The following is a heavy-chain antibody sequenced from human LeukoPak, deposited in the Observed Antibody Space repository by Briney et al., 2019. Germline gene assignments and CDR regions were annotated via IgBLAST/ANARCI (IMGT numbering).Heavy chain of an antibody. V-gene: IGHV3-48*01. CDR3: ARSAVQANTPFYFDF. CDR1: GFIFDSYG. Sequence: GGSLRLSCSASGFIFDSYGMNWVRQAPGSGLQWVAYISAGSSNTFYADSVKGRFTISRDDADNFLHLQMNSLSAEDTAVYYCARSAVQANTPFYFDFWGQGALLTASS. CDR2: ISAGSSNT. D-gene: IGHD1-26*01. J-gene: IGHJ4*02.